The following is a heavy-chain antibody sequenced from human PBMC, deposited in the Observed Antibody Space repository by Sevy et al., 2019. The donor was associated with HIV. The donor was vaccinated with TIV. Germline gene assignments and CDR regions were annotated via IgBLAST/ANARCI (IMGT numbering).Heavy chain of an antibody. CDR2: IYYNGHI. Sequence: SETLSLTCTVSGGSITSLYWNWIRQPPGKGLEWIANIYYNGHINYNPSLKSRVTLSLDTSKNQFSLRLSPVTAAYTAMYYCAGENAWGRGYSWGQGTLVTVSS. D-gene: IGHD1-26*01. CDR3: AGENAWGRGYS. J-gene: IGHJ4*02. V-gene: IGHV4-59*08. CDR1: GGSITSLY.